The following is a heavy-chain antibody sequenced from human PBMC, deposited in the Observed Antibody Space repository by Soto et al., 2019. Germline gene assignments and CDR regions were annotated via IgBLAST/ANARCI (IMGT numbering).Heavy chain of an antibody. CDR2: ISHSGST. CDR1: GGSISSGGYS. Sequence: SETLSLTCAVSGGSISSGGYSWSWIRQPPGKGLEWIGYISHSGSTYYSPSLKSRVTISVDRSKNQFSLKLSSVTAADTAVYYCARGGLLPDYWGQGTLVT. CDR3: ARGGLLPDY. D-gene: IGHD6-19*01. J-gene: IGHJ4*02. V-gene: IGHV4-30-2*01.